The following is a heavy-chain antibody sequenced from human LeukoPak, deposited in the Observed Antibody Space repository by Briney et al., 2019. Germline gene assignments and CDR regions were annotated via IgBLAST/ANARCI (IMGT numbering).Heavy chain of an antibody. CDR2: INPSGGST. V-gene: IGHV1-46*01. CDR3: ERDVVPIRGYSYGPNGGWFDP. J-gene: IGHJ5*02. D-gene: IGHD5-18*01. Sequence: ASVKVSCKASGYTFPSYYIHWVRQAPGQGLEWMGLINPSGGSTTYAQRFQGTVTMTRDTSTSTVYMELSSLRCEDTAVYYCERDVVPIRGYSYGPNGGWFDPWGQGTLVTVSS. CDR1: GYTFPSYY.